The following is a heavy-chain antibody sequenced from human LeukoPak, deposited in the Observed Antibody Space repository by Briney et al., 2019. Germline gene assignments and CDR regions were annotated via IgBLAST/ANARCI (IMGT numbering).Heavy chain of an antibody. V-gene: IGHV3-21*01. Sequence: GGSLRLSCAASGFSFSSYSMNWVRQAPGKGLEWVSSISTSSSYIYYADSVKGRFTISRDNAKNSLYLQMNSLRAEDTAVYYCARDYGGSSPFDYWGQGTLVTVSS. CDR2: ISTSSSYI. D-gene: IGHD4-23*01. CDR3: ARDYGGSSPFDY. CDR1: GFSFSSYS. J-gene: IGHJ4*02.